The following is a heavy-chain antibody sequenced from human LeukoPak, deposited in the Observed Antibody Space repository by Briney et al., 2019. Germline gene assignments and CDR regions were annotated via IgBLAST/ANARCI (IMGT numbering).Heavy chain of an antibody. D-gene: IGHD3-3*01. CDR1: GGSISSYY. CDR2: IYYSGNT. CDR3: ARGYYTDPFDY. Sequence: PSETLSLTCTVSGGSISSYYWSWIRQPPGKGLEWIGWIYYSGNTNYNPSLKSRVTISVDTSKNQFSLKLSSVTAAVTAVYYCARGYYTDPFDYWGQGTLVTVPS. V-gene: IGHV4-59*01. J-gene: IGHJ4*02.